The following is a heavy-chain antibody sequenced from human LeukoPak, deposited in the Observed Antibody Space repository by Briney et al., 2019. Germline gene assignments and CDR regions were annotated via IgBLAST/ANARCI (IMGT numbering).Heavy chain of an antibody. CDR1: GYNFYGYF. CDR2: INPNSGGT. V-gene: IGHV1-2*02. Sequence: GASVKVSCKASGYNFYGYFIHWVRQAPGLGLEWMGWINPNSGGTNYAQQFQGRVTMTRDTSISTAYMELSRLRSDDTAVYYCARVPPHYCSGGSCYGEGVIDYWGQGTLVTVSS. CDR3: ARVPPHYCSGGSCYGEGVIDY. J-gene: IGHJ4*02. D-gene: IGHD2-15*01.